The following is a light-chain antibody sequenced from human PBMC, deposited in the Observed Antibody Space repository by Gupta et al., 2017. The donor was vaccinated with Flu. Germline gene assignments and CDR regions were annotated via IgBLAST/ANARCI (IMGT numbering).Light chain of an antibody. CDR2: EDN. J-gene: IGLJ3*02. CDR1: SGNIASHS. CDR3: QSYDDDNRGV. Sequence: FTLTQPHSVSAAPGGTATLSCTRSSGNIASHSVQWYQQPPGSAPTTSKVEDNKRPSGVPDRFSASTDLSSNSASLPTSGLEPADEADYYCQSYDDDNRGVFGGGIKLTVL. V-gene: IGLV6-57*03.